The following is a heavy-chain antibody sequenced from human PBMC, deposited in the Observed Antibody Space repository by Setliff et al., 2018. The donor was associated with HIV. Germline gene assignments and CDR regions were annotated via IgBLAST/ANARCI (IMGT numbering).Heavy chain of an antibody. J-gene: IGHJ6*02. CDR2: IGGSTGST. CDR3: AKPLTQWGVSPYHYAVDV. D-gene: IGHD3-22*01. V-gene: IGHV3-23*01. Sequence: GGSLRLSCAASGFAFDNYCMTWVRQAPGKGLEWVSAIGGSTGSTYYADSVKGRFTIFTDNSKNTLYLQMNSLRAEDTAVYYCAKPLTQWGVSPYHYAVDVWGQGTTVTVSS. CDR1: GFAFDNYC.